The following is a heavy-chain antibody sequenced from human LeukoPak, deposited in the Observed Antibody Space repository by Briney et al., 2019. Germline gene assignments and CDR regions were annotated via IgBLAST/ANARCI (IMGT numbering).Heavy chain of an antibody. Sequence: GASVKVSCKASGYTFTGYYMHWVRQARGQGLEWMGWINPNSGGTNYAQKFQGRVTMTRDTSISTAYMELSRLRSDDTALYYCARAAYYYYYMDVWGKGTTVTVSS. J-gene: IGHJ6*03. CDR2: INPNSGGT. CDR3: ARAAYYYYYMDV. V-gene: IGHV1-2*02. CDR1: GYTFTGYY.